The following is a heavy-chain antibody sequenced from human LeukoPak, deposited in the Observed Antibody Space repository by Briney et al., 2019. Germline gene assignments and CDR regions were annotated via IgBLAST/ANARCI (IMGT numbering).Heavy chain of an antibody. Sequence: GGSLRLSCAASGFTFSSYGMHWVRQAPGKGLEWVAFIRYDGSNKYYADSVKGRFTISRDNSKNTLYLQMNSLRAEDTAVYYCAKDRLVVVAATRAFDIWGQGTMVTVSS. J-gene: IGHJ3*02. D-gene: IGHD2-15*01. CDR2: IRYDGSNK. CDR1: GFTFSSYG. V-gene: IGHV3-30*02. CDR3: AKDRLVVVAATRAFDI.